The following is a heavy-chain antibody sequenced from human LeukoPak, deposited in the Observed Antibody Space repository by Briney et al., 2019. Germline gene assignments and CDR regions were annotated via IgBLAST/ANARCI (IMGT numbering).Heavy chain of an antibody. CDR3: ARESAARDFDY. CDR1: GGSFSGYY. CDR2: INHSGST. Sequence: SETLFLTCAVYGGSFSGYYWSWIRQPPGKGLEWIGEINHSGSTNYNPSLKSRVTKSVDTSKNQFSLKLSSVTAADTAVYYCARESAARDFDYWGQGTLVTVSS. D-gene: IGHD6-6*01. V-gene: IGHV4-34*01. J-gene: IGHJ4*02.